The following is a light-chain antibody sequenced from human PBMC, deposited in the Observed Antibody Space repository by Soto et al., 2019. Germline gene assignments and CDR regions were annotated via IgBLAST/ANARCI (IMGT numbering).Light chain of an antibody. CDR1: QSVRGH. CDR2: DAS. J-gene: IGKJ5*01. Sequence: EIVLTQAPSTLSLSPGDRATLSCRASQSVRGHLAWYQQKPGHAPRLLIYDASDRASGIPARLSGSGSETDFTLTISSLEPDDFAVYYCQERNNWHPSISFGQGTRLEIK. CDR3: QERNNWHPSIS. V-gene: IGKV3-11*01.